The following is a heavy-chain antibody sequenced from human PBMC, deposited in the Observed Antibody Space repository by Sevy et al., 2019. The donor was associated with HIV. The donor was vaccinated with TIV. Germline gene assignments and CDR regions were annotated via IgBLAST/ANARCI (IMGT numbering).Heavy chain of an antibody. CDR2: IKEDGSQK. CDR3: ARDPDILSGYPSHYFDY. D-gene: IGHD3-9*01. Sequence: GGSLRLSCAASRFSFSKYWMSWVRQAPGKGLEWVANIKEDGSQKNYLESVKGRFTISRDNAKNLLYLQMNNLRADDTAVYYCARDPDILSGYPSHYFDYWGQGTLVTVSS. CDR1: RFSFSKYW. V-gene: IGHV3-7*01. J-gene: IGHJ4*02.